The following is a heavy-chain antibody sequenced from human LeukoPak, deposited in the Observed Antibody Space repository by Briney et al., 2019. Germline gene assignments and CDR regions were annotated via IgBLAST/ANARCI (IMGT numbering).Heavy chain of an antibody. CDR3: AKRLAYGSGGSDYFDF. Sequence: GGSLRLSCAASGFTFSSYAMRWVRQAPGKGLGWVSEISGSGSNTYYADSVKGRFTISRDNSKNTLYLQMSSLRAEDTAVYYCAKRLAYGSGGSDYFDFWGQGTLVTVSS. V-gene: IGHV3-23*01. CDR2: ISGSGSNT. CDR1: GFTFSSYA. J-gene: IGHJ4*02. D-gene: IGHD3-10*01.